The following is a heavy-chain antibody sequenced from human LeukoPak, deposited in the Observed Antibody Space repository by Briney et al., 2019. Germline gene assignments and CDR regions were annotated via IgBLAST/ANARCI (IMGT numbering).Heavy chain of an antibody. Sequence: QSGGSLRLSCAASGFTVGSHAMTWVHQAPGKGLEWVSGITYSGDNTYYAGSVKGRFTISRDNSRNTLFLQMDSLRAEDTAVYYCAKDKLPTAMFSYVYWGQGTLVTVSS. V-gene: IGHV3-23*01. CDR1: GFTVGSHA. CDR2: ITYSGDNT. CDR3: AKDKLPTAMFSYVY. J-gene: IGHJ4*02. D-gene: IGHD2-2*01.